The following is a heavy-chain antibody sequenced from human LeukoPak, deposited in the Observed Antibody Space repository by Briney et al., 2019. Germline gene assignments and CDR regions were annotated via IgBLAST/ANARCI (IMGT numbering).Heavy chain of an antibody. Sequence: SETLSLTCTVSGDSISSNRYWTWIRQLPGKGPEWMGNVHYSGSTNYSPSLRSRITISLDTSKNQISLKLRSVTAADTAVYYCARDVEYHSAWFRYWYFDLWGRGTLVSVSS. J-gene: IGHJ2*01. CDR1: GDSISSNRY. CDR2: VHYSGST. V-gene: IGHV4-59*01. D-gene: IGHD3-10*01. CDR3: ARDVEYHSAWFRYWYFDL.